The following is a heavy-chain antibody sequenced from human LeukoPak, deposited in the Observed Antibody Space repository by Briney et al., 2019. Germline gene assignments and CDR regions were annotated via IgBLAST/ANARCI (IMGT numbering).Heavy chain of an antibody. J-gene: IGHJ4*02. CDR1: GFTFNSYG. V-gene: IGHV3-30*02. Sequence: PGGSLRLSCAASGFTFNSYGMHWVRQAPGKGLEWVAFIRYDGTNTYYADSVKGRFTISRDNSKNTLYLQMNGLRAEDTAVYYCAKRYPSTPDADYWGQGTLVTVSS. D-gene: IGHD4-23*01. CDR3: AKRYPSTPDADY. CDR2: IRYDGTNT.